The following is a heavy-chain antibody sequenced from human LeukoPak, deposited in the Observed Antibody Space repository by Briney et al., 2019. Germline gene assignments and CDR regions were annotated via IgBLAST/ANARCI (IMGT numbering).Heavy chain of an antibody. CDR3: ARNAYYDFWSGYSDYYYMDV. V-gene: IGHV1-2*02. D-gene: IGHD3-3*01. CDR1: GYTFTGYY. CDR2: INPNSGGT. J-gene: IGHJ6*03. Sequence: GASVKVSCKASGYTFTGYYMHWVRQAPGQGLEWMGWINPNSGGTNYAQKFQGRVTMTRDTSISTAYMELSRLRSDDTAVYYCARNAYYDFWSGYSDYYYMDVWGKGTTVTVSS.